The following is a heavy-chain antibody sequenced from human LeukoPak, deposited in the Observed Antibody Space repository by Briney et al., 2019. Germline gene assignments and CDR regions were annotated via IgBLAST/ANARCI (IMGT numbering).Heavy chain of an antibody. J-gene: IGHJ3*02. CDR2: IYNVGST. Sequence: PGGSLRLSCAASGFTVSSNYMSWVRQAPGKGLEWVSVIYNVGSTYHADSVKGRFTISRDNFKNTLYLQMNSLRAEDTAVYYCARDLPGVMSGAFDIWGQGTMVTVSS. V-gene: IGHV3-66*01. CDR3: ARDLPGVMSGAFDI. D-gene: IGHD2-2*01. CDR1: GFTVSSNY.